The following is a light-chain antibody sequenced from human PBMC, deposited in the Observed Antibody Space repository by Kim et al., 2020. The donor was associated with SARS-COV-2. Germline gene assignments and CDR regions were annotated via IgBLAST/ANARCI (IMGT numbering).Light chain of an antibody. CDR1: SGDVGDQG. CDR2: WQD. J-gene: IGLJ3*02. Sequence: PPATLACTADSGDVGDQGSAWLHQHQGHPPTLLAYWQDSRRSGVSEGLSASRLGDTASLTTTGGQPEVEAAYYCSPGDDRRNVWVFGGGTQLTVL. V-gene: IGLV10-54*01. CDR3: SPGDDRRNVWV.